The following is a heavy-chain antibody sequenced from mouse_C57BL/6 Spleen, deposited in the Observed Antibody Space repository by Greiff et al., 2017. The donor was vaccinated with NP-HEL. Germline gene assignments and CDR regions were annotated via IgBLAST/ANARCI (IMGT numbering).Heavy chain of an antibody. CDR1: GFTFSDYG. CDR2: ISSGSSTI. J-gene: IGHJ4*01. CDR3: ARLYYGNYVESAMDY. D-gene: IGHD2-1*01. Sequence: EVMLVESGGGLVKPGGSLKLSCAASGFTFSDYGMHWVRQAPEKGLEWVAYISSGSSTIYYADTVKGRFTISRDNAKNTLFLQMTSLRSEDTAMYYCARLYYGNYVESAMDYWGQGTSVTVSS. V-gene: IGHV5-17*01.